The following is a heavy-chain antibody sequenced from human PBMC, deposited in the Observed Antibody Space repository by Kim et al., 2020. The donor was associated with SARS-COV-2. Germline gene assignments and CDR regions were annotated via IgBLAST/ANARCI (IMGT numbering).Heavy chain of an antibody. V-gene: IGHV1-2*06. CDR2: INPNSEGT. CDR1: GYSITDYN. Sequence: ASVKVSCKASGYSITDYNTHWVRQAPGQGLEWVGRINPNSEGTKYAQKFQGRVTMTRDTSINTAYMELSRLIIDDTAVYYCARDLNWVPFDIGGQGTMVT. J-gene: IGHJ3*02. CDR3: ARDLNWVPFDI. D-gene: IGHD1-1*01.